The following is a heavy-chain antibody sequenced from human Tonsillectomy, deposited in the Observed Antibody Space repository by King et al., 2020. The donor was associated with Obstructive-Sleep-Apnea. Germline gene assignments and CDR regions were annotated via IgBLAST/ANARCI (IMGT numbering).Heavy chain of an antibody. J-gene: IGHJ4*02. Sequence: VQLVESGGRLVQPGGSLRLSCAGSGFTFSGYAMSWVRQAPGKGLQWVSSISGSGDNIFYADSVKGRVTISRENSKNTLYLQMNSLRAEDTAVYYCAKDQVGEYGDYILHDSSFDYWGQGTLVTVSS. D-gene: IGHD4-17*01. CDR1: GFTFSGYA. V-gene: IGHV3-23*04. CDR2: ISGSGDNI. CDR3: AKDQVGEYGDYILHDSSFDY.